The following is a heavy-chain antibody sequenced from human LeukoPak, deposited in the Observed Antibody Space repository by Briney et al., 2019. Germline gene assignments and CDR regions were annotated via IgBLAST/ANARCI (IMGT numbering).Heavy chain of an antibody. Sequence: PGGSLRLSCAASGFTFSRYGMYWVRQAPGKGLEWVALISYDKSHRYYADSVKGRFTISRDNSKNTLYLQMNSLRPEDTAVYYCAKAESTGYPDYWGQGTLVTVSS. CDR1: GFTFSRYG. J-gene: IGHJ4*02. CDR2: ISYDKSHR. CDR3: AKAESTGYPDY. D-gene: IGHD3-22*01. V-gene: IGHV3-30*18.